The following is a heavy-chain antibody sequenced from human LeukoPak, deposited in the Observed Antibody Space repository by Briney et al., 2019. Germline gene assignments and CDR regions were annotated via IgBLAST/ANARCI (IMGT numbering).Heavy chain of an antibody. J-gene: IGHJ6*03. CDR3: ARACGSTSCYPYYYYYMDV. Sequence: ASVKVSCNASGYTFTSYDINWARQATGQGLEWMGWMNPNSGNTGYAQKFQGRVTMTRNTSISTAYMELSSLRSEDTAVYYCARACGSTSCYPYYYYYMDVWGKGTTVTISS. D-gene: IGHD2-2*01. CDR1: GYTFTSYD. CDR2: MNPNSGNT. V-gene: IGHV1-8*01.